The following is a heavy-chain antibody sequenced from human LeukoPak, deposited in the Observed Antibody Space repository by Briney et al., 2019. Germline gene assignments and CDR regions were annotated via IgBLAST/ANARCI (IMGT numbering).Heavy chain of an antibody. J-gene: IGHJ5*02. Sequence: ASVKVSCKASGYTFTSYDINWVRQATGQGLEWMGWMNPNGGNTGYAQKFQGRVTITRNTSISTAYMELSSLRSEDTAVYYCARVPYYGSGSYYNRNWFDPWGQGTLVTVSS. D-gene: IGHD3-10*01. CDR2: MNPNGGNT. V-gene: IGHV1-8*03. CDR1: GYTFTSYD. CDR3: ARVPYYGSGSYYNRNWFDP.